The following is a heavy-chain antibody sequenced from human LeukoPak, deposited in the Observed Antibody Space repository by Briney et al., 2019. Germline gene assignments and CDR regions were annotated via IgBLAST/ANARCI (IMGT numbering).Heavy chain of an antibody. CDR3: ARDSFDFLTGRYSGSWGDY. V-gene: IGHV1-18*01. J-gene: IGHJ4*02. Sequence: ASVKVSCKASGYTFSSYGINWVRQAPGRGLEWMGWISGYNGNTHYAQQFQGRVTMTTDTSTSTVYTELRTLRSDDTAVYYCARDSFDFLTGRYSGSWGDYWGQGTLVTVSS. D-gene: IGHD3/OR15-3a*01. CDR2: ISGYNGNT. CDR1: GYTFSSYG.